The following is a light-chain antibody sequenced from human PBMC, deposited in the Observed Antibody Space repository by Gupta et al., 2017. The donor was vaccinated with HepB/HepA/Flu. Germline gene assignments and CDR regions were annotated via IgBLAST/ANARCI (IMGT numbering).Light chain of an antibody. V-gene: IGKV3-20*01. CDR3: QQYGSSPLT. CDR2: GAS. CDR1: QSVSSSY. Sequence: PGTLSLSPGERATLSCRASQSVSSSYLAWYQQKPGQAPRLLIYGASSRATGIPDRFSGSGSGTDFTLTISRLEPEDFAVYYCQQYGSSPLTFGGGTKVEIK. J-gene: IGKJ4*01.